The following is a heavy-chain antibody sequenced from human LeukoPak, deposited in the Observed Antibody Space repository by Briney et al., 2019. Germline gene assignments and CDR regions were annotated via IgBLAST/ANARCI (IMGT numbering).Heavy chain of an antibody. Sequence: GGSLRLSCAASGFTFSSYAMTWVRQAPGKGLEWVSSISGGGAITYYADSVKGRFTISRDNSKNSLYLQMNSLRAEDTALYYCAREGQYAPLPAAGFDYYYYYMDVWGKGTTVTVSS. CDR3: AREGQYAPLPAAGFDYYYYYMDV. V-gene: IGHV3-23*01. CDR2: ISGGGAIT. D-gene: IGHD6-13*01. J-gene: IGHJ6*03. CDR1: GFTFSSYA.